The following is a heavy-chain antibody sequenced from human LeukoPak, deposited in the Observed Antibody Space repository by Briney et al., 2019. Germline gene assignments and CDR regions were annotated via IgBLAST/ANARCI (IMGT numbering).Heavy chain of an antibody. V-gene: IGHV3-33*06. Sequence: PLKSLTLSSVASGFTLSSYGMHRVRQAPGKGLEWVAVIWDDGSIKDYGDSVKGRSSVSRDNSRNTLYLQMNSLRADDTAVYFCAKPTTGRGSFLFNYWGQGTLVTVSS. CDR1: GFTLSSYG. D-gene: IGHD1-26*01. CDR2: IWDDGSIK. J-gene: IGHJ4*02. CDR3: AKPTTGRGSFLFNY.